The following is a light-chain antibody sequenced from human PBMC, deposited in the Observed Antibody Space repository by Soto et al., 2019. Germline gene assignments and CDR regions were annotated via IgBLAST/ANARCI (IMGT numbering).Light chain of an antibody. Sequence: DIQMTQSPSSLSASVGDRVTITCRASQDINNYLAWYQQRPGKAPKLLIYAASAWQSGGPSRFSGGGSGTDFTLTISSLQPEDVATYYGQKYNNGPPATFGPGTKV. CDR1: QDINNY. V-gene: IGKV1-27*01. CDR3: QKYNNGPPAT. J-gene: IGKJ3*01. CDR2: AAS.